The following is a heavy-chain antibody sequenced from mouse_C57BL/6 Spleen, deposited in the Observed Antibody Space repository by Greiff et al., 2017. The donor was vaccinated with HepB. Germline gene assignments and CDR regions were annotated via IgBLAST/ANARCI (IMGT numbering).Heavy chain of an antibody. CDR1: GYTFTSYW. CDR2: IDPSDSET. J-gene: IGHJ4*01. V-gene: IGHV1-52*01. CDR3: AKEIYYGSSYDYAMDY. Sequence: VKLQQPGAELVRPGSSVKLSCKASGYTFTSYWMHWVKQRPIQGLEWIGNIDPSDSETHYNQKFKDKATLTVDKSSSTAYMQLSSLTSEDSAVYYCAKEIYYGSSYDYAMDYWGQGTSVTVSS. D-gene: IGHD1-1*01.